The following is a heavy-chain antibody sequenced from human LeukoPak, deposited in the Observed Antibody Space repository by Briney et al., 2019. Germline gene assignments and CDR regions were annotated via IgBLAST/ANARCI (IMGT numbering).Heavy chain of an antibody. V-gene: IGHV4-39*01. J-gene: IGHJ3*02. CDR1: NGSISRSYYY. CDR2: VYYSGKT. CDR3: ARLSGGRRYFDWLQGAFDI. Sequence: PSETLSLTCTVSNGSISRSYYYWGWIRQLPGKGLEWVGSVYYSGKTFYSPSLKSRVTISVDTSKNQFSLRLSSVTAADTAVYYCARLSGGRRYFDWLQGAFDIWGQGTMVTVSS. D-gene: IGHD3-9*01.